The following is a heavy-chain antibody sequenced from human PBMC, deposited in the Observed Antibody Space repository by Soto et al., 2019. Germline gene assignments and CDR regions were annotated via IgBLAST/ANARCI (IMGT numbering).Heavy chain of an antibody. D-gene: IGHD6-13*01. Sequence: EVQLLESGGDLVQPGGSLRLSCAASGFTFTNYAMTWVRQAPGKGLEWVSTISGGGSITYYADSLKGRFTISRDNSKNXXYLQLNSLRAEDTAVYYCAKTIRGGYSSSWYYFDYWGQGTLVTVSS. CDR1: GFTFTNYA. CDR3: AKTIRGGYSSSWYYFDY. J-gene: IGHJ4*02. V-gene: IGHV3-23*01. CDR2: ISGGGSIT.